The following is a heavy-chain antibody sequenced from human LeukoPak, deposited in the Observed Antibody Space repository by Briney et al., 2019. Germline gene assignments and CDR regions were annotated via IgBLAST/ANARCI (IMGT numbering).Heavy chain of an antibody. J-gene: IGHJ6*03. CDR2: INHSGST. D-gene: IGHD4-23*01. CDR3: ARGGGSPTYYYYYYYMDV. CDR1: GGSFSGYY. Sequence: PSETLSLTCAVYGGSFSGYYWSWIRQPPGKGLEWIGEINHSGSTNYNPSLKSRVTISVDTSKNQFSLKLSSVTAADTAVYYCARGGGSPTYYYYYYYMDVWGKGTTVTVSS. V-gene: IGHV4-34*01.